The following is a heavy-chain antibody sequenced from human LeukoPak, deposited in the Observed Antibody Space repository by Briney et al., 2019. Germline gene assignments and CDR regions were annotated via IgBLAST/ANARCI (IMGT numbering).Heavy chain of an antibody. V-gene: IGHV5-51*01. D-gene: IGHD1-26*01. Sequence: TGESLKISCKGSGYTFTNYWIGWVRQMPGKGLEWMGIIYPGDADTRYSPSFQGQVTISADKSISTAYLQWSSLKASDTAMYYCARHGGVGANGWSYYYYYYMDVWGKGTTVTVSS. CDR3: ARHGGVGANGWSYYYYYYMDV. CDR2: IYPGDADT. CDR1: GYTFTNYW. J-gene: IGHJ6*03.